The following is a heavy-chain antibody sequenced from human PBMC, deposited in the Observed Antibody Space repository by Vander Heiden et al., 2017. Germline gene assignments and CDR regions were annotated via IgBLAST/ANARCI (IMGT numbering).Heavy chain of an antibody. J-gene: IGHJ4*02. CDR1: GFTFSSYA. CDR2: ISGSGGST. D-gene: IGHD1-26*01. CDR3: AKGLIHLLEHSKSGLFDY. V-gene: IGHV3-23*01. Sequence: EVQLLESGGGLVQPGGSLRLSCAASGFTFSSYAMSWVRQAPGKGLEWVSAISGSGGSTYYADSVKGRFTISRDNSKNTLYLQMNSLRAEDTAVYYCAKGLIHLLEHSKSGLFDYWGQGTLVTVSS.